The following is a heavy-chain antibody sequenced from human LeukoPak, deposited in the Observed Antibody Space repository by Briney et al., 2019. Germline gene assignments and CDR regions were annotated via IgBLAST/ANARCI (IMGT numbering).Heavy chain of an antibody. Sequence: ASVTVSCKTSGHTFTIYGISWVRQAPGQGLEWMGLISAYGNTNYAQNLQGRVTMTTDTSTSTAYMELRSLRSDDTAVYYCARGIIGYYFDYWGQATLVTVPS. CDR3: ARGIIGYYFDY. CDR2: ISAYGNT. CDR1: GHTFTIYG. V-gene: IGHV1-18*01. J-gene: IGHJ4*02. D-gene: IGHD2-15*01.